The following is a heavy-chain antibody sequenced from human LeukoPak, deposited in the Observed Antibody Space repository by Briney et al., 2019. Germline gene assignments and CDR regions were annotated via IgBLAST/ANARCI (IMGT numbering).Heavy chain of an antibody. D-gene: IGHD2-15*01. V-gene: IGHV4-38-2*01. J-gene: IGHJ4*02. CDR2: IYHSGDT. Sequence: SETLSLTCGVSGYSISSGYYWGWIRQPPGKGLEWIGSIYHSGDTYYNPSLKSRITISVDTSKNQFSLKLNSVTAADTAVYYCARQGYCSGGTCYRYFDYWGQGTLVTVSS. CDR1: GYSISSGYY. CDR3: ARQGYCSGGTCYRYFDY.